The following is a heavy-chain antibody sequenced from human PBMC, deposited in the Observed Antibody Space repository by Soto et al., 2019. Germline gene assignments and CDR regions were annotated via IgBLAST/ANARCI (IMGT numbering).Heavy chain of an antibody. CDR1: GFTFSNFG. V-gene: IGHV3-30*18. J-gene: IGHJ6*02. Sequence: GGSLRLSCAASGFTFSNFGMHWVRQAPGKGLEWVAVMSYDGSNEYYADSVKGRFTISRDKSKNTLNLQMNSLRAEDTAVYYCAKGQSSSSRYGMDVWGQGTTVTVSS. CDR2: MSYDGSNE. D-gene: IGHD6-6*01. CDR3: AKGQSSSSRYGMDV.